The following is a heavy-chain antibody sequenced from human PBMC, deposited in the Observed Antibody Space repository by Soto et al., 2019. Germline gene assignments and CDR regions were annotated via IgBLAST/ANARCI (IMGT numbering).Heavy chain of an antibody. CDR3: AQEGYCSGGSCPGGYFDY. CDR2: INPNSGGT. Sequence: AAVKVSCKASGYTFTGYYMHWVRQAPGQGLEWMGWINPNSGGTNYAQKFQGRVTITADESTSTAYMELSSLRSEDTAVYYCAQEGYCSGGSCPGGYFDYWGQGTLVTVSS. D-gene: IGHD2-15*01. V-gene: IGHV1-2*02. J-gene: IGHJ4*02. CDR1: GYTFTGYY.